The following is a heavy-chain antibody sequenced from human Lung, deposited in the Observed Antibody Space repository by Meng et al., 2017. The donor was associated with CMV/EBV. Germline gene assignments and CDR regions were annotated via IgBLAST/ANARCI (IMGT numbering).Heavy chain of an antibody. CDR2: ISNGGAYT. CDR1: GFMFSDYS. Sequence: GESXKISCAASGFMFSDYSMNWVRQAPGKGLEWVSSISNGGAYTYYADSVKGRFTISRDNAQNSLYLQMNSLRAEDTAVYYCARDVSPRSSVYFAIYYFYALDVWXQGTXVTVSS. CDR3: ARDVSPRSSVYFAIYYFYALDV. V-gene: IGHV3-21*01. J-gene: IGHJ6*02. D-gene: IGHD5/OR15-5a*01.